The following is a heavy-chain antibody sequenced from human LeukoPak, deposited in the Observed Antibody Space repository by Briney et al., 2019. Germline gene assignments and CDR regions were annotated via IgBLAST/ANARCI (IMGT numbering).Heavy chain of an antibody. J-gene: IGHJ4*02. V-gene: IGHV3-7*04. CDR2: IEQDGREK. D-gene: IGHD1-26*01. CDR3: ARANVMGATKDY. Sequence: GSLRLSCAASGFTFSSYWMSWVRQAPGKGLGWVANIEQDGREKYYVDSVKGRFTISRDNAKNSLYLQMNSLRAEDTAVYYCARANVMGATKDYWGQGTLVTVSS. CDR1: GFTFSSYW.